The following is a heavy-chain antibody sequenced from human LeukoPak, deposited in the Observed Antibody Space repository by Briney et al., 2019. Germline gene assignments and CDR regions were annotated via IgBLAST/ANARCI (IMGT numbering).Heavy chain of an antibody. Sequence: SETLSLTCTVSGGSISGYYWSWIRQPPGKGLEWIGYIYYSGSTNYKPSLKSRVSISVDTAKNQFSLKLSSVTAADTAVYYCARQRGSYGGYDHDAFNIWGQGTMVTVSS. V-gene: IGHV4-59*08. J-gene: IGHJ3*02. D-gene: IGHD5-12*01. CDR1: GGSISGYY. CDR3: ARQRGSYGGYDHDAFNI. CDR2: IYYSGST.